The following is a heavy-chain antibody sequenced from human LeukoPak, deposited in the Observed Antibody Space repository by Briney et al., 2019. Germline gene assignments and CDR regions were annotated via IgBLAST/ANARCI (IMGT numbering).Heavy chain of an antibody. Sequence: GGSLRLSCAASGFTFSSYAMHWVRQAPGKGLEWVAVISYDGSNKYYADSVKGRFTISRDNSKNTLYLQMNGLKAEDTAVYYCARDQGGVGYWGQGTLVTVSS. D-gene: IGHD3-16*01. J-gene: IGHJ4*02. V-gene: IGHV3-30*04. CDR2: ISYDGSNK. CDR3: ARDQGGVGY. CDR1: GFTFSSYA.